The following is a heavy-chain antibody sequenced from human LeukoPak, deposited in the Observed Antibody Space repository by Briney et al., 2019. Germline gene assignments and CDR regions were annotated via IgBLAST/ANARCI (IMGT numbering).Heavy chain of an antibody. CDR1: GFTFSSSA. CDR3: ARDRLHDRGLFDY. Sequence: GGSLRLSCAASGFTFSSSALHWVRQAPGKGLEWVAVISYDGSNKYYADSVKGRFTISRDNSKNTLYLQMNSLRAEDTAVYYCARDRLHDRGLFDYWGQGTLVTVSS. J-gene: IGHJ4*02. V-gene: IGHV3-30-3*01. CDR2: ISYDGSNK. D-gene: IGHD1-1*01.